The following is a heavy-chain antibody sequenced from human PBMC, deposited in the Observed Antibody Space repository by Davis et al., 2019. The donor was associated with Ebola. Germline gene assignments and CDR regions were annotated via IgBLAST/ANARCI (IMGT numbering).Heavy chain of an antibody. CDR1: GYIFSNYD. CDR3: ARGYSPKCRTGDCVDDF. D-gene: IGHD2-21*02. Sequence: ASVTVSCKASGYIFSNYDINWVRQARGQGLEWMGWMNPYSGHTGYVEKFKGRVTMTRDPSISTAYMELFSLTIDDTAVYYCARGYSPKCRTGDCVDDFWGQGTLVTVSS. V-gene: IGHV1-8*01. CDR2: MNPYSGHT. J-gene: IGHJ4*02.